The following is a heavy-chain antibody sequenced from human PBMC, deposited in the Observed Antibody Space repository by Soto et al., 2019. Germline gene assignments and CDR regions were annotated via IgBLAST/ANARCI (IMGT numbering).Heavy chain of an antibody. J-gene: IGHJ5*02. Sequence: QLVESGGGLVQPGGSLRLSCVASGFSFDDFAMHWVRQAPGKGLEWISGITWNSVSTDYANSVKGRFTVSRDNAKNSLYLQMGSLTNEDTALYFCAKERVRFLDAWGQGTLVTVSS. CDR3: AKERVRFLDA. CDR2: ITWNSVST. D-gene: IGHD3-3*01. V-gene: IGHV3-9*01. CDR1: GFSFDDFA.